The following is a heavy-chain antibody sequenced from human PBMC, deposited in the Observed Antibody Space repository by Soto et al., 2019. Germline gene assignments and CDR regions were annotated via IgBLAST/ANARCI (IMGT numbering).Heavy chain of an antibody. CDR3: AKGTLVKPPGTRAFDV. Sequence: EVQLLESGGGLVQPGGSLRLSCAASGYTFSNYAMSWVRQAPGMGLEWVSTLGVRSTYYADSVKGRFTISRDNSNNALYLQMKSLSVGDTAIYYCAKGTLVKPPGTRAFDVWGQGTMVIVSS. CDR2: LGVRST. CDR1: GYTFSNYA. J-gene: IGHJ3*01. V-gene: IGHV3-23*01. D-gene: IGHD6-13*01.